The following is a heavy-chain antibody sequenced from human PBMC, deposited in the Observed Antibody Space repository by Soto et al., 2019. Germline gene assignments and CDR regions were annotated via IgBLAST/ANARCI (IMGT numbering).Heavy chain of an antibody. J-gene: IGHJ6*03. CDR1: GGSFSGYY. Sequence: PSETLSLTCAVYGGSFSGYYWSWIRQPPGKGLEWIGDINHSGSTNYNPSLKSRVTISVDTSKNQFSLKLSSVTAADTAVYYCARVRFLEWLPDYYYYMDVWGKGTTVTVSS. CDR2: INHSGST. CDR3: ARVRFLEWLPDYYYYMDV. D-gene: IGHD3-3*01. V-gene: IGHV4-34*01.